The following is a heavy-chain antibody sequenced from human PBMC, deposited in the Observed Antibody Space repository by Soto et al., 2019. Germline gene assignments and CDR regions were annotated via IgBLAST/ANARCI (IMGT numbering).Heavy chain of an antibody. Sequence: GSLRLSCAASGFTFSSYGMHWVRQAPGKGLEWVAVIWYDGSNKYYADSVKGRFTISRDNSKNTLYLQMNSLRAEDTAVYYCARDIRRGYCTNGVCYQDVWGQGTTVTVSS. J-gene: IGHJ6*02. D-gene: IGHD2-8*01. V-gene: IGHV3-33*01. CDR2: IWYDGSNK. CDR1: GFTFSSYG. CDR3: ARDIRRGYCTNGVCYQDV.